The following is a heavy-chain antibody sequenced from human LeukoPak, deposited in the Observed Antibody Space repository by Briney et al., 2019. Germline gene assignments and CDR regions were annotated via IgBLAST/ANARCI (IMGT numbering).Heavy chain of an antibody. CDR1: GFTFSSFW. CDR2: IKTDGSEK. D-gene: IGHD6-19*01. J-gene: IGHJ4*02. CDR3: AREWGPIAVSGGPGY. V-gene: IGHV3-7*01. Sequence: GGSLRLSCAASGFTFSSFWMSWVRQAPGKGLEWVAKIKTDGSEKYYVDSVKGRFTISRDNSKNTLFLQMNSLRAEDTAVYYCAREWGPIAVSGGPGYWGQGALVTVSS.